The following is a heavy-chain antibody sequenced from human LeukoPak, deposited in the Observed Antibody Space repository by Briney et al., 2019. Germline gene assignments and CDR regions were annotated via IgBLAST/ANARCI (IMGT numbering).Heavy chain of an antibody. J-gene: IGHJ4*02. Sequence: GGSLRLSCAASGFTFSSYGMHWVRQAPGKGLEWVAVISYDGSNKYYADSVKGRFTISRDNSKNTLYLQMNSLRAEDTAVYYCAKDMVFGGVIPHLFDYWGQGTLVTVSS. CDR2: ISYDGSNK. CDR1: GFTFSSYG. D-gene: IGHD3-16*01. CDR3: AKDMVFGGVIPHLFDY. V-gene: IGHV3-30*18.